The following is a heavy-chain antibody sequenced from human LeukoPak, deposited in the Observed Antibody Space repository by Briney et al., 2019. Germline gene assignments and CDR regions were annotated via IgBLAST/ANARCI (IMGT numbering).Heavy chain of an antibody. J-gene: IGHJ4*02. CDR3: ATEIAKGGPQDY. Sequence: GGSLRLSCAASAFTFSSYAMTWVRQAPGKGLEWVSSISGSGDYTYYADSVKGRFTMSRDNSKNTVYLEMNSLRTEDTALYYCATEIAKGGPQDYWGQGTLVTVSS. V-gene: IGHV3-23*01. CDR1: AFTFSSYA. D-gene: IGHD2-21*01. CDR2: ISGSGDYT.